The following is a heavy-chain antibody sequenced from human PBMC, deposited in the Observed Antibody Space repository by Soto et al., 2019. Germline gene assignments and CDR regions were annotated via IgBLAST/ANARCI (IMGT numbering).Heavy chain of an antibody. D-gene: IGHD2-2*01. J-gene: IGHJ1*01. CDR3: WRESCSSTSCYASGYFQH. Sequence: QVQLQESGPGLVKPSQTLSLTCTVSGGSISSGGYYWSWIRQHPGKGLEWIGYIYYSGSTYYNPSLKSRVTLSVDKSKNQFSLKMSSVTAADTAVYHCWRESCSSTSCYASGYFQHWRQGTLVTVSS. CDR1: GGSISSGGYY. CDR2: IYYSGST. V-gene: IGHV4-31*03.